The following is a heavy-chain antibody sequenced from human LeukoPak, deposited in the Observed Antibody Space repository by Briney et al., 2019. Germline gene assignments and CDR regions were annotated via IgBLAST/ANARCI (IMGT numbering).Heavy chain of an antibody. CDR1: GGSISSGGYY. CDR2: IYYSGST. V-gene: IGHV4-31*03. CDR3: ARDSLAPDSGFDY. J-gene: IGHJ4*02. Sequence: PSETLSLTCTVSGGSISSGGYYWSWIRQHPGKGLEWIGYIYYSGSTYYNPSLKSRVTISVDTSKNQFSLKLSSVTAADTAVYYCARDSLAPDSGFDYWGQGTLVTVSS.